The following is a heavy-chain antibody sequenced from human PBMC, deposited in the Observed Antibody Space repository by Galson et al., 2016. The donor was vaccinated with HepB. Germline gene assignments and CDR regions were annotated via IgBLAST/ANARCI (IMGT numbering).Heavy chain of an antibody. D-gene: IGHD7-27*01. CDR2: IFNDGSGSA. CDR1: GGSMRXXQ. CDR3: ARDNWGSLDY. V-gene: IGHV4-59*12. Sequence: SETLSLTCSVSGGSMRXXQWXXVRXXXGKXXXWIXXIFNDGSGSANYNPSLKSRISISQDTSQKQFSLRLTSVTPADTAIYYCARDNWGSLDYWGQGTLVTVSS. J-gene: IGHJ4*02.